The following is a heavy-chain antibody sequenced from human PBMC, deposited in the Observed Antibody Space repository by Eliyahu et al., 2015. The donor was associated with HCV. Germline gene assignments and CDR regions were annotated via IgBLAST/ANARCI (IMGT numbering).Heavy chain of an antibody. CDR3: ARAPTYDILTFFDD. D-gene: IGHD3-9*01. CDR2: INPNSGGT. CDR1: GYTFTDYY. V-gene: IGHV1-2*05. Sequence: QVQLVQSGAEVKKPGXSVKVSXKASGYTFTDYYIHWVRQAPGQGLEWMGRINPNSGGTKYTQKFQGRVTMTRDTSISTAYVELTRLRSDDTGVYYCARAPTYDILTFFDDWGQGTLVTVSS. J-gene: IGHJ4*02.